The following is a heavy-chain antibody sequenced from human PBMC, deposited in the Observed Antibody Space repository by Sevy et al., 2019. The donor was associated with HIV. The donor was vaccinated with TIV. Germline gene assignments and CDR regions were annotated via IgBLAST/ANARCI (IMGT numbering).Heavy chain of an antibody. D-gene: IGHD5-18*01. CDR3: ARVEAMKHLDY. V-gene: IGHV3-48*02. Sequence: GGSLRLSCAASGFTFSSYSMNWVRQAPGKGLEWVSYISSSSTIYYADSVKGRFTISRDNAKNSLYLQMNSLRDEDTAVYYCARVEAMKHLDYWGQGTLVTVSS. J-gene: IGHJ4*02. CDR2: ISSSSTI. CDR1: GFTFSSYS.